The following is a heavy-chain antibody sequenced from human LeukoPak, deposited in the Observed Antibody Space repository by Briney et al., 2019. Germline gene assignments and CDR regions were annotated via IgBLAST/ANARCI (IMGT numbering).Heavy chain of an antibody. D-gene: IGHD6-19*01. V-gene: IGHV4-39*07. Sequence: SETLSLTCTVSGGSISSSSYYWGWIRQPPGKGLEWIGRIYTSGSTNYNPSLKSRVTMSVDTSKNQFSLKLSSVTAADTAVYYCARDLHGWYSSGWYYFDYWGQGTLVTVSS. J-gene: IGHJ4*02. CDR2: IYTSGST. CDR3: ARDLHGWYSSGWYYFDY. CDR1: GGSISSSSYY.